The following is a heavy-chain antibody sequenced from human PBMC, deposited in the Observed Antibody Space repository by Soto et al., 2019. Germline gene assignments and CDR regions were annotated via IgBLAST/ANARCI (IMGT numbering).Heavy chain of an antibody. V-gene: IGHV1-24*01. D-gene: IGHD5-18*01. J-gene: IGHJ4*02. CDR3: ATGVGWGYIFGLQY. CDR2: YVPEDGKT. CDR1: GSTLSEFS. Sequence: GASVKVSCKISGSTLSEFSMHWVLQAPGKGLEWMGGYVPEDGKTIYAPKFQDRVIMTEDTSTDTASMELNSLRSEDTAVYFCATGVGWGYIFGLQYWGQGTPVTVSS.